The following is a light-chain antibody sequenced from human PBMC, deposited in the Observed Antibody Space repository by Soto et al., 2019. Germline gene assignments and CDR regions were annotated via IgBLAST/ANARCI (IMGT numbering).Light chain of an antibody. CDR3: VSWDDSLSGLV. V-gene: IGLV1-47*02. Sequence: QSLLNPPASASGTPGQRVTIACSGRSANIGNNYVCWYQQLPGTAPKLLIYSNNQRPSGVPDRFYGSKSGTSASLAISGLRSEDEADYYCVSWDDSLSGLVFGTGTKVTV. CDR1: SANIGNNY. J-gene: IGLJ1*01. CDR2: SNN.